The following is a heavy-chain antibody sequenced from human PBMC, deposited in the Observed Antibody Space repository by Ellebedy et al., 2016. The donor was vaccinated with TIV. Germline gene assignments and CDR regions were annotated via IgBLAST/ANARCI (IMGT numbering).Heavy chain of an antibody. CDR3: AKDRRVTTGPNWFDP. J-gene: IGHJ5*02. D-gene: IGHD4-17*01. Sequence: PGGSLRLSCAASASTFSTYAMRWVRQAPGTGLEWVSGIVSGGSSFYADTVKGRLTISRDNSKSTLFLQMNSLRGEETAVYYCAKDRRVTTGPNWFDPWGQGTLVTVSS. CDR1: ASTFSTYA. CDR2: IVSGGSS. V-gene: IGHV3-23*01.